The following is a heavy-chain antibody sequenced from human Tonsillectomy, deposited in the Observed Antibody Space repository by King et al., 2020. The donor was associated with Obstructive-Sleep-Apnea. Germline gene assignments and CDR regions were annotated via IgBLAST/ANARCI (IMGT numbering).Heavy chain of an antibody. CDR3: AREVRSSFDY. J-gene: IGHJ4*02. CDR1: GGSISSIYYY. CDR2: IYYNGRT. Sequence: QLQESGPGLLKPSETLSLTCSVSGGSISSIYYYWGWIRQPPGKGLEWIGSIYYNGRTYYNPSLKSRVTISVDTSKKQFSLQVDSVTAADTAVYFCAREVRSSFDYWGQGTLVTVSS. V-gene: IGHV4-39*07.